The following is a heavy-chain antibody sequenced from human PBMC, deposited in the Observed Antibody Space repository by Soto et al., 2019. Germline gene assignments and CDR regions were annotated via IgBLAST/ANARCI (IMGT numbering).Heavy chain of an antibody. CDR3: ARGGETGSTSAFDI. D-gene: IGHD1-7*01. Sequence: ASVKVSCKASGTTFSNFAIGWVRQAPGQGLEWMGYISVYNGDTNHAQNFRGRLTMTKDTSTSTAYMELMSLTSDDTAVYYCARGGETGSTSAFDIWG. CDR1: GTTFSNFA. CDR2: ISVYNGDT. V-gene: IGHV1-18*01. J-gene: IGHJ3*02.